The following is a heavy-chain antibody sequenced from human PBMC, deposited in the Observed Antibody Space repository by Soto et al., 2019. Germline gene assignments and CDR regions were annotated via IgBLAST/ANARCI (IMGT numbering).Heavy chain of an antibody. CDR3: ARASIVGATVIDY. CDR2: IKEDGSEK. CDR1: GFTFRNYW. Sequence: GGSLRLSCAASGFTFRNYWMSWVRQAPGKGLEWVAYIKEDGSEKYYVGSVKGRFTISRDNAKNSLYLQMNSLRAEDTAVYYCARASIVGATVIDYWGQGTLVTVSS. V-gene: IGHV3-7*05. J-gene: IGHJ4*02. D-gene: IGHD1-26*01.